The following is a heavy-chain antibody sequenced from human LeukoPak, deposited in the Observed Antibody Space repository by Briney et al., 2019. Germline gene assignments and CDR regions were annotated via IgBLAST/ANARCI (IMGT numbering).Heavy chain of an antibody. Sequence: PGGSLRLSCAASGFTFSSYNMHWVRQAPGKGLEWVALILQDTNNHYYADSVKGRFTISRDNAKNSLYLQMNSLRAEDTAVYYCARDGPRTGYSSASDAFDIWGQGTMVTVSS. V-gene: IGHV3-30*04. J-gene: IGHJ3*02. D-gene: IGHD6-19*01. CDR1: GFTFSSYN. CDR2: ILQDTNNH. CDR3: ARDGPRTGYSSASDAFDI.